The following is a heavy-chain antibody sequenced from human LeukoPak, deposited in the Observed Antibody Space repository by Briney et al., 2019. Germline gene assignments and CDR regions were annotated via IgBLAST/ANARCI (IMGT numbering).Heavy chain of an antibody. J-gene: IGHJ4*02. Sequence: GGSLRLSCAASGFTFNSYTMNCVRQAPGKGLEWMSDISRMGTTIYYADSVKGRVTISRDNAKNSLYLQMNSLRSEDTGLYFCARDLGSGDHGLLVWGQGTLLTGSS. CDR2: ISRMGTTI. CDR1: GFTFNSYT. V-gene: IGHV3-48*01. CDR3: ARDLGSGDHGLLV. D-gene: IGHD2-21*02.